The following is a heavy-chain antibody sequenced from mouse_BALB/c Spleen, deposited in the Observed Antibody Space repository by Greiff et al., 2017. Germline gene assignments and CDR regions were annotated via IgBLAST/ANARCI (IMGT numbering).Heavy chain of an antibody. Sequence: QVQLQQPGAELVKPGASVKMSCKASGYTFTSYWMHWVKQRPGQGLEWIGVIDPSDSYTSYNQKFKGKATLTVDTSSSTAYMQLSSLTSEDSAVYDCTRGENYGYEGWFAYWGQGTLVTVSA. CDR1: GYTFTSYW. CDR3: TRGENYGYEGWFAY. CDR2: IDPSDSYT. V-gene: IGHV1S127*01. J-gene: IGHJ3*01. D-gene: IGHD2-2*01.